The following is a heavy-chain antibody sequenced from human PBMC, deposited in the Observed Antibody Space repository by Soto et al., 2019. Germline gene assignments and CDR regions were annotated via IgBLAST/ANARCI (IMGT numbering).Heavy chain of an antibody. J-gene: IGHJ4*02. CDR3: AKLQPLFGELDY. CDR1: GGSISSYY. V-gene: IGHV4-59*01. CDR2: IYYSGST. Sequence: SETLSLTCTVSGGSISSYYWSWIRQPPGKGLEWIGYIYYSGSTNYNPSLKSRVTISVDTSKNQFSLKLSSVTAADTAVYYCAKLQPLFGELDYWGQGTLVTVSS. D-gene: IGHD3-10*01.